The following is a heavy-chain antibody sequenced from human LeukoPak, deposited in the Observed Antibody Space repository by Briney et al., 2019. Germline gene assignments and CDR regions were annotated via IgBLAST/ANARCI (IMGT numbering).Heavy chain of an antibody. Sequence: GGSLRLSCATSRFTFTSYAMHWVRQAPGKGLEWVAVITYDGSNKYYADSVKGRFTISRDNSKYTVSLQMNSLRAEDAAVYFCAKAPVTSCRGAYCYPFDSWGQGTLVTVSS. D-gene: IGHD2-21*01. J-gene: IGHJ4*02. CDR3: AKAPVTSCRGAYCYPFDS. CDR2: ITYDGSNK. CDR1: RFTFTSYA. V-gene: IGHV3-30*04.